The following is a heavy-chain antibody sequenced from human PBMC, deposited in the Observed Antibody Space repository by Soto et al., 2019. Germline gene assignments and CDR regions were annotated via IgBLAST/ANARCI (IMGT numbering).Heavy chain of an antibody. Sequence: SVKATCKDSGFAFTSSSMQWARQARGQRLEWIGWIVVGSGNTNYAQKFQERVTITRDMSTSTAYMELSSLRSEDTAVYYCAAVSGTGPYYFDYWGQGTLVTVSS. CDR1: GFAFTSSS. D-gene: IGHD1-1*01. J-gene: IGHJ4*02. CDR3: AAVSGTGPYYFDY. V-gene: IGHV1-58*02. CDR2: IVVGSGNT.